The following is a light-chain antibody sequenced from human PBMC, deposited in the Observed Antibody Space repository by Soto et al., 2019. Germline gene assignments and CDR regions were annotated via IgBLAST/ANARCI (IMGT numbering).Light chain of an antibody. CDR3: SSYATNRDVL. V-gene: IGLV2-14*01. Sequence: QSVLTQPASVSGSPGQSITISCTGTSSDIGNYNYVSWYQQHPGEAHKTVIYEVSHRPSGISSRFSGSKSGNTASLTISGLQAEDEADYYCSSYATNRDVLFGGGTKLTVL. CDR1: SSDIGNYNY. J-gene: IGLJ2*01. CDR2: EVS.